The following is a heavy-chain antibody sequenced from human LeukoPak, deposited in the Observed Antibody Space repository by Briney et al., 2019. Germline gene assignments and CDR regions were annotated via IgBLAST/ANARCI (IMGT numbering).Heavy chain of an antibody. J-gene: IGHJ5*02. D-gene: IGHD3-16*01. V-gene: IGHV1-2*02. CDR1: GYTFTGYY. CDR2: INPNSGGA. CDR3: ARVPSGGDRFDP. Sequence: ASVKVSCKASGYTFTGYYMHWVRQAPGQGLEWMGWINPNSGGANYAQKFQGRVTMTRDTSISTAYIELSSLRSEDTAVYYCARVPSGGDRFDPWGQGTLVTVSS.